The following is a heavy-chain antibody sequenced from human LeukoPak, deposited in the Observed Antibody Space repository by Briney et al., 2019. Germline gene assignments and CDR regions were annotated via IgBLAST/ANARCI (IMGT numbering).Heavy chain of an antibody. J-gene: IGHJ4*02. CDR2: ISGSGGST. D-gene: IGHD1-26*01. Sequence: GGSLRLSCAASGFTFSDYAMSWVRQAPGKGLEWVSAISGSGGSTYYADSVKGRFTISRDNSKNTLYLQMNSLRAEDTAVYYCAKGLHGGTRNYWGQGTLVTVSS. CDR1: GFTFSDYA. V-gene: IGHV3-23*01. CDR3: AKGLHGGTRNY.